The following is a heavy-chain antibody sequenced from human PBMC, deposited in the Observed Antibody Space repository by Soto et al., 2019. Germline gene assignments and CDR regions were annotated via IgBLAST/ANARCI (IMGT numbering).Heavy chain of an antibody. J-gene: IGHJ5*02. CDR2: IYYSGST. CDR1: GGSISSYY. D-gene: IGHD3-3*01. CDR3: ARLPNYDFGSGP. V-gene: IGHV4-59*01. Sequence: PSETLSLTCTVSGGSISSYYWSWIRQPPGKGLEWIGYIYYSGSTNYNPSLKSRVTISVDTSKNQFSLKLSSVTAADTAVYYCARLPNYDFGSGPWGKGTLVTVSS.